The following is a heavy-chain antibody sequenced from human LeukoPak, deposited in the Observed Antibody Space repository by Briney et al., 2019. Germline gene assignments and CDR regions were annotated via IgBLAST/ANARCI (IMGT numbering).Heavy chain of an antibody. CDR2: INGDGNST. V-gene: IGHV3-74*01. CDR3: ARVLYCSSSRCYRGNDY. D-gene: IGHD2-2*01. J-gene: IGHJ4*02. CDR1: GFTFSNYW. Sequence: GGSLRLSCAASGFTFSNYWMQWVRQVPGKGLVWVSHINGDGNSTGYADSVKGRFTISRDNVKNTLYLQMNSLRAEDTAVYYCARVLYCSSSRCYRGNDYWGQGTLVTVSS.